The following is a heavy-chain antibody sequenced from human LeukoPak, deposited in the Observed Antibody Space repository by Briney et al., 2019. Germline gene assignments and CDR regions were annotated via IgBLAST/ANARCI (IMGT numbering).Heavy chain of an antibody. Sequence: TLSLTCTVSGGSISSGGYYWSWIRQHPGKGLEWIGYIYYSGSTYYNPSLKSRVTISVDTSKNQFSLKLSSVTAADTAVYYCARVDVDTATTVDYWGQGTLVTVSS. J-gene: IGHJ4*02. D-gene: IGHD5-18*01. CDR3: ARVDVDTATTVDY. CDR2: IYYSGST. CDR1: GGSISSGGYY. V-gene: IGHV4-31*03.